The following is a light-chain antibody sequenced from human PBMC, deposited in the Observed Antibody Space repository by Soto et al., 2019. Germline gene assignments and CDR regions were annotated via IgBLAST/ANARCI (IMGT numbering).Light chain of an antibody. CDR1: SSDVGAYNY. Sequence: QSALTQPASVSGSPGQSITISCAGSSSDVGAYNYVSWYQQHPGKAPKLMLYDVTYRPSGVPDRFSGSKSGNTASLTISGLQAEDEVDYYCCSYAGTYTFEVFGTGTKVTVL. CDR2: DVT. J-gene: IGLJ1*01. V-gene: IGLV2-11*01. CDR3: CSYAGTYTFEV.